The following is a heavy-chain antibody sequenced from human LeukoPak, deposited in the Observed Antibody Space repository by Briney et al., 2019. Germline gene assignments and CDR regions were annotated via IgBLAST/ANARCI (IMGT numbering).Heavy chain of an antibody. CDR2: INHSGST. CDR3: ARVRGYGSGGWWFDP. CDR1: GGSFSGYY. J-gene: IGHJ5*02. V-gene: IGHV4-34*01. D-gene: IGHD3-10*01. Sequence: SETLSLTCAVYGGSFSGYYWSWIRQPPGKGLEWIGEINHSGSTNYNPSPKSRVTISVDTSKNQFSLKLSSVTAADTAVYYCARVRGYGSGGWWFDPWGQGTLVTVSS.